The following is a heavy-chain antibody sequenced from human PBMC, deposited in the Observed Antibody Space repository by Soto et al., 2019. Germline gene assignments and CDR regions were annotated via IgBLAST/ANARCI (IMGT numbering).Heavy chain of an antibody. D-gene: IGHD2-15*01. Sequence: ASVKVSCKASGYTFSSYGVSWVLRAPGQGLEWLGWISAYNGNTKYAQNLQGRVTMTTDTSTSTAYMELRSLRSDDTAVYYCGRAFYGSAGSCYSDFWGQATLV. CDR1: GYTFSSYG. J-gene: IGHJ4*02. V-gene: IGHV1-18*04. CDR3: GRAFYGSAGSCYSDF. CDR2: ISAYNGNT.